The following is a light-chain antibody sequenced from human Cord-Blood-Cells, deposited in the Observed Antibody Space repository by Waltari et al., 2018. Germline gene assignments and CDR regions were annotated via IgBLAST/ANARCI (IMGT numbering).Light chain of an antibody. J-gene: IGLJ3*02. Sequence: QSVLTQPHSASGTPGQRVTISCYGSSSNIGSNTVNWYQQLPGTAPKLLIYSNNQRPSGVPDGVSGSKSVTSASLAISGLQSEDEADYYCAAWDDSLNGWVFGGGTKLTVL. V-gene: IGLV1-44*01. CDR2: SNN. CDR3: AAWDDSLNGWV. CDR1: SSNIGSNT.